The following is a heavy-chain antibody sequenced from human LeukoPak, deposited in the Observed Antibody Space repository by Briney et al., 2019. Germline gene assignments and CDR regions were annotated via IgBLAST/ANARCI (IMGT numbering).Heavy chain of an antibody. J-gene: IGHJ5*02. CDR1: GFTFSDSV. D-gene: IGHD3-10*01. Sequence: GGSLKLSCAASGFTFSDSVMHWVRQASGKGLEWLGRITNKANNYATVYAASVKGRFTTSRDDSKNTAYLRMNSLKTEDAAVYYCTGQVSGSGSPNWFDPWGQGTLVTVSS. CDR2: ITNKANNYAT. V-gene: IGHV3-73*01. CDR3: TGQVSGSGSPNWFDP.